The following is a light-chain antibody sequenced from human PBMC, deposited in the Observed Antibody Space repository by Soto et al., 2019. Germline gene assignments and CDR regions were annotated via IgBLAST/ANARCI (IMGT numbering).Light chain of an antibody. J-gene: IGKJ4*01. CDR2: GAS. Sequence: IVLTQSPGTLSLSPGERATLSCRASQSVIGNFLAWYQQRPGQAPRLLFYGASTRAAGSPDRFTGSGSGTDFTLTISRLEPEDFAVYYCQQRSNWPLTFGGGTKVEIK. CDR1: QSVIGNF. CDR3: QQRSNWPLT. V-gene: IGKV3D-20*02.